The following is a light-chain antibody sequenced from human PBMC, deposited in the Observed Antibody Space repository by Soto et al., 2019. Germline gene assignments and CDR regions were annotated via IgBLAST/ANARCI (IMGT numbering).Light chain of an antibody. J-gene: IGLJ2*01. CDR3: SSYTVSTDVV. V-gene: IGLV2-14*01. CDR1: PRDFINYNY. CDR2: EVS. Sequence: QSVLTQPASRPGSPGHPSTTSGTGPPRDFINYNYVSWYQHHPGKAPQLMIYEVSNRPSGVSSRFSGSKSGNTASLTISGLQPEDEAYYYCSSYTVSTDVVFGGGTKLTVL.